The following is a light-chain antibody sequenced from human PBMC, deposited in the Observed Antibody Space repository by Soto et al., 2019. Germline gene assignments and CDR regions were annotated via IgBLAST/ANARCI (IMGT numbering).Light chain of an antibody. CDR2: DAS. J-gene: IGKJ5*01. CDR1: QDIGNY. V-gene: IGKV1-33*01. CDR3: QQSYSTPPIT. Sequence: DIQMTQSPSSLSASVGDRVTITCQASQDIGNYLNWYQQKPGKAPKLLIYDASNLETGVPSRFSGSGSGTDFTFTISSLQPEDIATYYCQQSYSTPPITFGQGTRLEIK.